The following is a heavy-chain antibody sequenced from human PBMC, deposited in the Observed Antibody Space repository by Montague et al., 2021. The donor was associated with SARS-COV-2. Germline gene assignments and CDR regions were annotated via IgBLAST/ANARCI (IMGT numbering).Heavy chain of an antibody. D-gene: IGHD3-16*01. CDR1: DDSITSSIW. CDR2: IFYTGKS. V-gene: IGHV4-4*02. J-gene: IGHJ3*02. CDR3: ARRTVLMISVVFDALDM. Sequence: SETLSLTCTVSDDSITSSIWWSWVRQTPGKGLEWIGEIFYTGKSKYNPSLESRLTMSVDVAKNQFSLNLNSVTAADTAVYYCARRTVLMISVVFDALDMWGQGTLVTVSS.